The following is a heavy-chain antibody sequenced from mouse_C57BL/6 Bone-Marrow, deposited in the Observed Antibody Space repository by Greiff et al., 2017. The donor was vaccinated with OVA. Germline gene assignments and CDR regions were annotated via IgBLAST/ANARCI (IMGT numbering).Heavy chain of an antibody. CDR3: TGVYDYDADYYALDY. J-gene: IGHJ4*01. CDR2: IYPGNSDT. CDR1: GYTFTSYW. Sequence: VQLKQSGTVLAGPGASVKMSCKTSGYTFTSYWMHWVKQRPGQGLEWIGAIYPGNSDTSYNQKFKGKAKLTAVTSASTAYMELSSLTNEDSAVYYCTGVYDYDADYYALDYWGQGTAVTVSA. V-gene: IGHV1-5*01. D-gene: IGHD2-4*01.